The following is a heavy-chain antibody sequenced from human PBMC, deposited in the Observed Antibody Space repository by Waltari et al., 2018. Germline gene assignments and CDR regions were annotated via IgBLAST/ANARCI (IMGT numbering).Heavy chain of an antibody. Sequence: EVQLVESGGGLVQPGGSLRLSCAASGFTFSSYSMNWVRQAPGRGLEWISYIRSSSDTIYYADSVKGRFTISRDNAKNSLYLQMNSLRVEDTAVYYCARGEYSITYWGQGTLVTVPS. V-gene: IGHV3-48*04. CDR1: GFTFSSYS. J-gene: IGHJ4*02. D-gene: IGHD6-6*01. CDR3: ARGEYSITY. CDR2: IRSSSDTI.